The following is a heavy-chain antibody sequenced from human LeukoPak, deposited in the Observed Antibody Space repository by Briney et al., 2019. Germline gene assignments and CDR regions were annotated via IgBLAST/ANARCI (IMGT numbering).Heavy chain of an antibody. V-gene: IGHV1-24*01. CDR3: ATSVNLDMGFDY. Sequence: ASVKVSCKVSGYTLTELSMHWVRQAPGKGLEWMGGFDPEDGETIYAQKFQGRVTMTEDTSTDTAYMELSSLRSEDTAVYYCATSVNLDMGFDYWGQGTLVTVSS. CDR2: FDPEDGET. CDR1: GYTLTELS. D-gene: IGHD2-2*03. J-gene: IGHJ4*02.